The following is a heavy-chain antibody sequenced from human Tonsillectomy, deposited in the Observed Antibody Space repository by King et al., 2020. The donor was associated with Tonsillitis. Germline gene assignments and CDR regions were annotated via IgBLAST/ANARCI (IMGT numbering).Heavy chain of an antibody. J-gene: IGHJ4*02. CDR1: GGSISSYY. CDR2: IYYSGST. V-gene: IGHV4-59*01. D-gene: IGHD6-13*01. CDR3: ARDTAAAGLSDY. Sequence: VQLQESGPGLVKPSETLSLTCTVSGGSISSYYWSWIRPPPGKGLEWIGYIYYSGSTNYNPSLKSRVTISVDTSKNQFSLKLSSVTAADTAVYYCARDTAAAGLSDYWGQGTLVTVSS.